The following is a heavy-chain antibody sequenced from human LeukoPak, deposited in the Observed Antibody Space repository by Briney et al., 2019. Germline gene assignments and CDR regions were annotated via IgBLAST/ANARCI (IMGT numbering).Heavy chain of an antibody. J-gene: IGHJ4*02. V-gene: IGHV1-2*02. CDR2: INPNSGGT. D-gene: IGHD2-8*01. CDR3: AREEVMLRPSEDY. CDR1: GYTFTGYY. Sequence: GASVKVSCKASGYTFTGYYMHCVRQAPGQALEWMGWINPNSGGTNYAQKFQGRITMTRDTSISTAYMELSRLRSDATAVYYCAREEVMLRPSEDYWGQGTLVTVSS.